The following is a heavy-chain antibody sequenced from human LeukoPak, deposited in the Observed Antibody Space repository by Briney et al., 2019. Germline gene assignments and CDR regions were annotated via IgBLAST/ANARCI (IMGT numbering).Heavy chain of an antibody. J-gene: IGHJ4*02. D-gene: IGHD5-18*01. CDR3: ARGSGYSYGYSPSDY. CDR2: ISSSSSYI. Sequence: GGSLRLSCAASGFTFSSYSMNWVRQAPGKGLEWVSSISSSSSYIYYADSVKGRFTISRDNAKNSLYLQMNSLRAEDTAVYYCARGSGYSYGYSPSDYWGQGTLVIVSS. CDR1: GFTFSSYS. V-gene: IGHV3-21*01.